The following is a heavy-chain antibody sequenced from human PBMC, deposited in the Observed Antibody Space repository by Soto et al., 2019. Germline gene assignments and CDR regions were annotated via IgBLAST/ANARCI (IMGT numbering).Heavy chain of an antibody. CDR1: GYTFTSYG. CDR3: ARDRSRVVVPAERDTYYYYGMDV. Sequence: ASVKVSCKASGYTFTSYGISWVRRAPGQGLEWMGWISAYNGNTNYAQKLQGRVTMTTDTSASTAYMELRSLRSDDTAVYYCARDRSRVVVPAERDTYYYYGMDVWGQGTTVTVSS. CDR2: ISAYNGNT. D-gene: IGHD2-2*01. V-gene: IGHV1-18*01. J-gene: IGHJ6*02.